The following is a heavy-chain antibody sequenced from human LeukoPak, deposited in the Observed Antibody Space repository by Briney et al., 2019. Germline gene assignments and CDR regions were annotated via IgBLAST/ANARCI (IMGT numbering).Heavy chain of an antibody. CDR3: ARHEVISTEAIDYYGMDV. CDR1: GGSISSYY. CDR2: IYYSGST. J-gene: IGHJ6*02. Sequence: SETLSLTCTVSGGSISSYYWSWIRQPPGKGLEWVGYIYYSGSTNYNPSPKSRVTISVDTSKNQFSLKLSSVTAAGTAVYYCARHEVISTEAIDYYGMDVWGQGTTVTVSS. V-gene: IGHV4-59*08. D-gene: IGHD3-22*01.